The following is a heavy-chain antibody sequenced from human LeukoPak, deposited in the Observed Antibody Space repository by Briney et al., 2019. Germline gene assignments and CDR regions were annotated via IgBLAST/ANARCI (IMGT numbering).Heavy chain of an antibody. CDR1: GGSISGYY. V-gene: IGHV4-59*08. D-gene: IGHD5-18*01. Sequence: SETLSLTCTVSGGSISGYYWSWIRQPPGKGLEWIGYIYYSGSTNYNPSLKSRVTISVDTSKNQFSLKLSSVTAADTAVYYCARRAPYSYEWSTLDYWGQGTLVTVSS. CDR3: ARRAPYSYEWSTLDY. CDR2: IYYSGST. J-gene: IGHJ4*02.